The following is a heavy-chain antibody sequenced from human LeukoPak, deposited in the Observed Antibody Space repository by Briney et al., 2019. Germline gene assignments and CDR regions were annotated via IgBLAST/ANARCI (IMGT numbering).Heavy chain of an antibody. D-gene: IGHD3-22*01. V-gene: IGHV3-9*01. Sequence: GGSLRLSCAASGFTFDDYAMHWVRQAPGKGLEWVSGISWNSGSIGYADSVKGRFTISRDNAKNSLYLQMNSLGAEDTALYYCARLDSSGYGTPWYFDLWGRGTLVTVSS. CDR3: ARLDSSGYGTPWYFDL. CDR2: ISWNSGSI. CDR1: GFTFDDYA. J-gene: IGHJ2*01.